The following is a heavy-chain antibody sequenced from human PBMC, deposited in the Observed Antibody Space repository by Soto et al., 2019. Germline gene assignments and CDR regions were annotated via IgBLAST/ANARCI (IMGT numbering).Heavy chain of an antibody. CDR3: ARVGRLHYFDY. V-gene: IGHV3-30-3*01. Sequence: HVQLVESGGGVVQPGRSLRLSCAASGFTFSSYAMHWVRQAPGKGLEWVAVISYDGSNKYYADSVKGRFTISRDNSKNTLFLQMNSLRAEDTAVYYCARVGRLHYFDYWGQGTLVTVSS. J-gene: IGHJ4*02. CDR2: ISYDGSNK. CDR1: GFTFSSYA. D-gene: IGHD4-17*01.